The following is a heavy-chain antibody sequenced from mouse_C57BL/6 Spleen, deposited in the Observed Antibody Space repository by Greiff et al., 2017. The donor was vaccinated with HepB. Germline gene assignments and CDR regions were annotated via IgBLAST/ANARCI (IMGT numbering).Heavy chain of an antibody. J-gene: IGHJ4*01. V-gene: IGHV1-66*01. CDR3: ATNSNYVLDY. D-gene: IGHD2-5*01. CDR1: GYSFTSYY. CDR2: IYPGSGNT. Sequence: QVQLQQSGPELVKPGASVKISCKASGYSFTSYYIHWVKQRPGQGLEWIGWIYPGSGNTKYNEKFKGKATLTADKSSSTAYMQLSSLTSEDSAVYYCATNSNYVLDYWGQGTSVTVSS.